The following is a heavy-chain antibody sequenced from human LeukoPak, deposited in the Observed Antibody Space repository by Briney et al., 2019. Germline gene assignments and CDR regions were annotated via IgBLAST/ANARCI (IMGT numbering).Heavy chain of an antibody. CDR2: MNPNSGNT. V-gene: IGHV1-8*03. CDR3: AISYYYDSSGYWFDP. J-gene: IGHJ5*02. CDR1: GYTFTSYD. Sequence: ASVKVSCKASGYTFTSYDINWVRQAAGQGLEWMGWMNPNSGNTGYAQKFQGRVTITRNTSISTAYMELSSLRSEDTAVYYCAISYYYDSSGYWFDPWGQGTLVTVSS. D-gene: IGHD3-22*01.